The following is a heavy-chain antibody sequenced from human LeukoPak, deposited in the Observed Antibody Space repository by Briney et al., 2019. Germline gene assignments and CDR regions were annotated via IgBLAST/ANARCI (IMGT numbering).Heavy chain of an antibody. CDR1: GGSISSSSYY. CDR2: IYYSGST. J-gene: IGHJ5*02. CDR3: ACCIAVAGTAAWFDP. Sequence: SETLSLTCTVSGGSISSSSYYWGWIRQPPGKGLEWIGSIYYSGSTNYNPSLKSRVTISVDTSKNQFSLKLSSVTAADTAVYYCACCIAVAGTAAWFDPWGQGTLVTVSS. D-gene: IGHD6-19*01. V-gene: IGHV4-39*07.